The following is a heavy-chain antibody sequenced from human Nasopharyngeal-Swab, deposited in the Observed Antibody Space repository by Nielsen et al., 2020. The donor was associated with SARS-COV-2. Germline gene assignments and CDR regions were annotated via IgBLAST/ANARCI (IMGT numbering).Heavy chain of an antibody. Sequence: ASVKVSCKAAGDNCTGYYLHWVRQAPGQGLEGRGRINPNSGGTNYAQKSQGRVTMTRDTSISRAYMELSRLRSDDTAVYYCSRDLPFDYWGQGTLVTVSS. CDR1: GDNCTGYY. CDR3: SRDLPFDY. CDR2: INPNSGGT. V-gene: IGHV1-2*06. J-gene: IGHJ4*02.